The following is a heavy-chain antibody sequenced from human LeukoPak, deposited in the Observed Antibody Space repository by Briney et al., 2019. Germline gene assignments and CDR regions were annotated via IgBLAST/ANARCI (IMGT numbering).Heavy chain of an antibody. D-gene: IGHD3-22*01. CDR1: GFTFSIYG. V-gene: IGHV3-23*01. J-gene: IGHJ4*02. CDR2: ISGSGDST. Sequence: PGGSLRLSCAASGFTFSIYGMSWVRQAPGKRLEWVSTISGSGDSTYYADSVKGRFTLSRDNSKNTLYLQMNSLRAEDTAVYYCALRSFYYDSSSYYYFHYWGQGTLVTVSS. CDR3: ALRSFYYDSSSYYYFHY.